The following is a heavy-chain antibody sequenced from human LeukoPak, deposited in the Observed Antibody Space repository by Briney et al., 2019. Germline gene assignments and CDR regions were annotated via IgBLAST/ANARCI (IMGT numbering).Heavy chain of an antibody. CDR1: GFIFSDYG. CDR3: AKGDCSSTNCYPDY. Sequence: GGSLRLSCAASGFIFSDYGMSWVRQAPGKGLEWVSGISASGASTYYSDSVRGRFTISRDKYKKMLYLQMNSLRAEDTAMYYCAKGDCSSTNCYPDYWGQGILVTVSS. V-gene: IGHV3-23*01. J-gene: IGHJ4*02. CDR2: ISASGAST. D-gene: IGHD2-2*01.